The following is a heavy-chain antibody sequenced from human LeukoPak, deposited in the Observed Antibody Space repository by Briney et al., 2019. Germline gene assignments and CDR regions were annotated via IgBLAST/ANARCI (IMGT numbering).Heavy chain of an antibody. Sequence: GGSLRLSCAASGFTFSSYGMSWVRQAPGKGLEWVSAISGSGGSTYYADSVKGRFTISRDNSKNTLYLQMNSLRAEDTAVYYCANVIVGATRDYWGQGTLVTVSS. CDR1: GFTFSSYG. CDR3: ANVIVGATRDY. V-gene: IGHV3-23*01. J-gene: IGHJ4*02. CDR2: ISGSGGST. D-gene: IGHD1-26*01.